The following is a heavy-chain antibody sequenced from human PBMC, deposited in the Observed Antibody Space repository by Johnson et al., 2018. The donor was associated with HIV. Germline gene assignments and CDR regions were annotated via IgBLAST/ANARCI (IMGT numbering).Heavy chain of an antibody. J-gene: IGHJ3*02. CDR2: MNGDGKST. CDR3: ANLGDYSGINGFDI. CDR1: GFTFINYW. V-gene: IGHV3-74*02. D-gene: IGHD4-23*01. Sequence: VQLVESGGGVVQPGGSLRLSCAASGFTFINYWMHWVRQAPGKGLVWVSRMNGDGKSTTYADSVKGRFTISRDNAKNTLYLQMNSLRAEDTAVYYCANLGDYSGINGFDIWGQGTMVTVSS.